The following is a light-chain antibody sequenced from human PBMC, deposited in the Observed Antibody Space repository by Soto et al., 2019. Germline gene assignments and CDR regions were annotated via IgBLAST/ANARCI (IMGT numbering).Light chain of an antibody. CDR2: GYN. J-gene: IGLJ3*02. CDR3: AAWDDSLNGSNWV. V-gene: IGLV1-44*01. CDR1: SSNIGSNP. Sequence: QSVLTQPPSASGTPGQRVTISCSGSSSNIGSNPVNWYQQLPGTAPKLLIYGYNRRPSGVPDRFSGSKSGTSAPLAISGLQSEDEADYYCAAWDDSLNGSNWVFGGGTKLTVL.